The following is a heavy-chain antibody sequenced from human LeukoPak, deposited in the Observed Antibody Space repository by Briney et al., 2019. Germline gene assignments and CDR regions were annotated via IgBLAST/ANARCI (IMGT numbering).Heavy chain of an antibody. Sequence: SGPTLVKPTQTLTLTCTFSGFSLSTSGVGVGWIRQPPGKALEWLVFIYSDDDKRYSPSLKSRLTITKDTSKNQVVLTMINMDPVDTATYFCAHRRAGGHCSGATCYFDYWGQGTLVTVSS. CDR3: AHRRAGGHCSGATCYFDY. CDR2: IYSDDDK. D-gene: IGHD2-8*02. J-gene: IGHJ4*02. CDR1: GFSLSTSGVG. V-gene: IGHV2-5*02.